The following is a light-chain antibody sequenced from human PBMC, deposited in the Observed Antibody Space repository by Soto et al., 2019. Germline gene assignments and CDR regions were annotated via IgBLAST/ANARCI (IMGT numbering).Light chain of an antibody. J-gene: IGLJ1*01. CDR1: GSDVGGYNY. CDR2: EVT. CDR3: ISYTSSSADV. V-gene: IGLV2-14*01. Sequence: QSALTQPASVSGSPGQSITISCTGSGSDVGGYNYVSWYQQHPGKAPKLIIYEVTNRPSGVSTRFSGSKSGNTAYLTISGLQAEDEADYYCISYTSSSADVFGTGTKLTVL.